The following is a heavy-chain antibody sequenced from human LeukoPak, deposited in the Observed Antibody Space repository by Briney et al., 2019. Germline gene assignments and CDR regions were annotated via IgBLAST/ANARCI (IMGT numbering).Heavy chain of an antibody. CDR1: GGSVINTNW. J-gene: IGHJ3*02. D-gene: IGHD3-16*01. Sequence: SGTLSLTCGVSGGSVINTNWWTWVRQPPGKGLEWIGEVHLDGRTNYNPSLESRLTMSVDVSENQVSLKLTSVTAADTAVYYCARHTLLYGVRDAFDIWGQGTMVTVSS. CDR3: ARHTLLYGVRDAFDI. CDR2: VHLDGRT. V-gene: IGHV4-4*02.